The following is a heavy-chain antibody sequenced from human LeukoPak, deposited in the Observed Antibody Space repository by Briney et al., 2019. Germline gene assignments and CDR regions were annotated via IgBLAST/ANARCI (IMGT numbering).Heavy chain of an antibody. CDR2: ISAYSGNT. CDR3: ARGADTGSYGSLVYFDY. Sequence: ASVKVSCKASGYIISSYYIHWVRQAPGQGLEWMGLISAYSGNTNFAQKLQGRVTMTTDTSTGTAYMELRSLRSDDTAVYFCARGADTGSYGSLVYFDYWGQGTLVTVSS. D-gene: IGHD3-16*01. V-gene: IGHV1-18*04. J-gene: IGHJ4*02. CDR1: GYIISSYY.